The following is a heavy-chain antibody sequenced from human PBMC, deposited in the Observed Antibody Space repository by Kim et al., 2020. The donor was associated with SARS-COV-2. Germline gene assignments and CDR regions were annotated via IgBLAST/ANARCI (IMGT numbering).Heavy chain of an antibody. CDR1: GFTFSSYS. Sequence: GGSLRLSCAASGFTFSSYSMNWVRQAPGKGLEWVSSISSSSSYIYYADSVKGRFTISRDNAKNSLYLQMNSLRAEDTAVYYCARDRVCTNGVCYSSGMDVWGQVTTVTVSS. V-gene: IGHV3-21*01. D-gene: IGHD2-8*01. CDR3: ARDRVCTNGVCYSSGMDV. J-gene: IGHJ6*02. CDR2: ISSSSSYI.